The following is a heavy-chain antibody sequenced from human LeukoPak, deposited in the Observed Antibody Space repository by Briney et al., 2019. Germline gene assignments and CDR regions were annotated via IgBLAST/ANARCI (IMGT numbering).Heavy chain of an antibody. CDR2: INSDGSSA. CDR1: GVTFSNYW. J-gene: IGHJ4*02. V-gene: IGHV3-74*01. Sequence: PGGSLRLSCAAPGVTFSNYWMHWVRQAPGKGLVYVSRINSDGSSANYADSVQGRFTISRDNAKNTLYLEMNSLRADDTAVYYCARPVTGTYAPLEYWGQGTLVTVSS. CDR3: ARPVTGTYAPLEY. D-gene: IGHD1-1*01.